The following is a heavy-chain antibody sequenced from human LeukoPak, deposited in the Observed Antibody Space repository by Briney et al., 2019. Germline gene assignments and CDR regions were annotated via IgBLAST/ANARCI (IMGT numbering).Heavy chain of an antibody. Sequence: SETLSLTCTVSGGSISSGSYYWSWIRQPAGKGLEWIGRIYTSGSTNYNPSLKSRVTISVDTSKNQFSLKLSSVTAADTAVYYCARCQGAKKKYVWGSYRQGGYFDYWGQGTLVTVSS. CDR1: GGSISSGSYY. V-gene: IGHV4-61*02. D-gene: IGHD3-16*02. CDR2: IYTSGST. CDR3: ARCQGAKKKYVWGSYRQGGYFDY. J-gene: IGHJ4*02.